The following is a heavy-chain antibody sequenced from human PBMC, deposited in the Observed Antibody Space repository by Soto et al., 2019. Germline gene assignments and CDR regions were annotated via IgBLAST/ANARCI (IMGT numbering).Heavy chain of an antibody. Sequence: SLRLSCEASGYTITHYTMNWVRQPPGKGLEWVSSISGSGLYISYADSVKGRFTISRDNAKNSLYLQIHSLRVEDTAVYYCASSSFWGGYSDYWGQGTLVTVSS. CDR2: ISGSGLYI. CDR3: ASSSFWGGYSDY. J-gene: IGHJ4*02. CDR1: GYTITHYT. V-gene: IGHV3-21*01. D-gene: IGHD3-3*01.